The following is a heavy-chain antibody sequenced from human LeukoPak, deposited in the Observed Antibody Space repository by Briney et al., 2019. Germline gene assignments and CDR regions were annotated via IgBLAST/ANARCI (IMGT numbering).Heavy chain of an antibody. CDR3: ARGHYGLDY. CDR1: GFTFSSYA. CDR2: ISGSGDST. J-gene: IGHJ4*02. Sequence: GESLRLSCAASGFTFSSYAMSWVRRAPGKGLEWVSGISGSGDSTYYADSVKGRFTISRDNSKNTLYLQMNSLRAEDTALYYCARGHYGLDYWGQGTLVTVSS. V-gene: IGHV3-23*01. D-gene: IGHD3-10*01.